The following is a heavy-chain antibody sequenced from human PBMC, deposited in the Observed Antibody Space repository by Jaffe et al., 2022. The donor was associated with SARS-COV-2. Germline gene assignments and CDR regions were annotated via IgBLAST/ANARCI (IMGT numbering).Heavy chain of an antibody. D-gene: IGHD3-3*01. V-gene: IGHV3-23*01. CDR2: ISDSGNSP. CDR3: AKGQHTFFGVVTSGSNGEYYFDY. CDR1: GFTFSSYA. J-gene: IGHJ4*02. Sequence: EVRLLDSGGGLVQPGGSLRLSCVASGFTFSSYAMSWVRQAPGKGLEWVSSISDSGNSPYYVDSVKGRFTISRDNSKNTLYLQMNSLRAEDTAVYYCAKGQHTFFGVVTSGSNGEYYFDYWGRGTLVTVSS.